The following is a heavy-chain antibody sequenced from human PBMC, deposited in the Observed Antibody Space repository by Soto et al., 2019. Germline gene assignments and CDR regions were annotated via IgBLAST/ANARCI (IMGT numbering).Heavy chain of an antibody. CDR2: ISWNSGSI. V-gene: IGHV3-9*01. D-gene: IGHD2-15*01. Sequence: GGSLRLSCAASGFTFDDYAMHWVRQAPGKGLEWVSGISWNSGSIGYADPVKGRFTISRDNAKNSLYLQMNSLRAEDTALYYCAKDSVVVAATLAFDIWGQGTMVTVSS. J-gene: IGHJ3*02. CDR1: GFTFDDYA. CDR3: AKDSVVVAATLAFDI.